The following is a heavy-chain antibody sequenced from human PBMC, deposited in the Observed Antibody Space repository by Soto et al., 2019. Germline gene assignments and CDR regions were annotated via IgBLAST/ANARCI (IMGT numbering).Heavy chain of an antibody. V-gene: IGHV5-51*01. J-gene: IGHJ4*02. D-gene: IGHD5-18*01. Sequence: EVRLVQSGAEVKKPGESLKISCKPTEYNFSEYWIGWLRQMPGKGLEWMGIFYPGDPDVRYNPSFEGQVTISADRSINTAYLQWASLKTSDTAIYYCARHGYGDWRRFDYWGQGTLVTVSS. CDR2: FYPGDPDV. CDR1: EYNFSEYW. CDR3: ARHGYGDWRRFDY.